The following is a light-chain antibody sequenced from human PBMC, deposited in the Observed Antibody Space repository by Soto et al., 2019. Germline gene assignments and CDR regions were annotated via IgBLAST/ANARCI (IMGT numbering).Light chain of an antibody. CDR2: GAS. J-gene: IGKJ1*01. V-gene: IGKV3-20*01. CDR3: QQSLNPKT. CDR1: ESVSSIY. Sequence: ENVLTQSPGTLSLSPGERATLSCRASESVSSIYVAWYQQKPGQAPTLLIYGASTRATGIPDRFSGSGSGTDFTLTIDTLEPEDFAVYYCQQSLNPKTFGQGTKVEIK.